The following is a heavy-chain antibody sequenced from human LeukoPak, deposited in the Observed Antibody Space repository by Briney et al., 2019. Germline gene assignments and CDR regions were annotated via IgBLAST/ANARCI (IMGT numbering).Heavy chain of an antibody. CDR2: IRGDGVST. CDR1: GFTVSNNA. CDR3: ARGVATIRFFDY. V-gene: IGHV3-23*01. J-gene: IGHJ4*02. Sequence: GGSLRLSCVASGFTVSNNALTWFRQAPGKGLEWVSDIRGDGVSTFYADSVKGRFTISRDNSKNTLYLQMNSLRAEDTAVYYCARGVATIRFFDYWGQGTLVTVSS. D-gene: IGHD5-12*01.